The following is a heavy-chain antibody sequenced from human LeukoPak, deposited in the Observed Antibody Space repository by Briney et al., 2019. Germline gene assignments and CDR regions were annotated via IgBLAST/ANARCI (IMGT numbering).Heavy chain of an antibody. D-gene: IGHD3-10*01. CDR2: IYPGDSDT. CDR3: ARTRYYGSSYNYMDV. J-gene: IGHJ6*03. V-gene: IGHV5-51*01. CDR1: GYSFTSYW. Sequence: GESLKISCKGSGYSFTSYWIGWVRQMPGKGLEWMGIIYPGDSDTRYSPSFQGQVTISADKSISTAYLQWSSLKASDTAVYCARTRYYGSSYNYMDVWGKGTTVTVSS.